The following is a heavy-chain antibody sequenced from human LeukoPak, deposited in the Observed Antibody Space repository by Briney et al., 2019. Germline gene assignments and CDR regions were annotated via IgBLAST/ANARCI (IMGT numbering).Heavy chain of an antibody. J-gene: IGHJ4*02. CDR2: ISGSGGST. CDR1: GFSVSNYG. CDR3: AKRKQYYYDSSGYYGLDY. V-gene: IGHV3-23*01. D-gene: IGHD3-22*01. Sequence: GGSLRLSCAASGFSVSNYGMSWVRQAPGKGLEWVSAISGSGGSTYYADSVKGRFTISRDNSKNTLYLQMNSLRAEDTAVYYCAKRKQYYYDSSGYYGLDYWGQGTLVTVSS.